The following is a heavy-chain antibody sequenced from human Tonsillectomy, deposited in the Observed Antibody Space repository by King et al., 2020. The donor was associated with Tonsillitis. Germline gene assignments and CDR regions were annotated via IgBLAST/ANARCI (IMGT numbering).Heavy chain of an antibody. D-gene: IGHD6-19*01. V-gene: IGHV4-38-2*02. CDR1: GYSVSSTYC. CDR2: ICHDGLT. Sequence: VQLQESGPELVKPSETLSLTCTVSGYSVSSTYCWDWLRQPPGKGLEWIGTICHDGLTFYNPSLRGRVNRFLLPSKNQFSLKVRSVTAADPARYYWSRDGTVWSRETWGQGTLVTVSP. J-gene: IGHJ5*02. CDR3: SRDGTVWSRET.